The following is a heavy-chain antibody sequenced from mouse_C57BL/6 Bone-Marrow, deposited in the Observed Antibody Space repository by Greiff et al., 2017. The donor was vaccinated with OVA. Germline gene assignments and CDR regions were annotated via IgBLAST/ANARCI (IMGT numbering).Heavy chain of an antibody. D-gene: IGHD1-1*01. Sequence: QVQLQQSGAELVRPGASVKLSCKASGYTFTDYYINWVKQRPGQGLEWIARIYPGSGNTYYNEKFKGKATLTAEKSSSTAYMQLSSLTSGDSAVYFCATGVIVEAYWGQGTLVTVSA. CDR1: GYTFTDYY. V-gene: IGHV1-76*01. CDR2: IYPGSGNT. J-gene: IGHJ3*01. CDR3: ATGVIVEAY.